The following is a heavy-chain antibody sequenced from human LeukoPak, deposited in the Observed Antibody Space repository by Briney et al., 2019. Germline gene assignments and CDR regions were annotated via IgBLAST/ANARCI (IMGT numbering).Heavy chain of an antibody. CDR3: ARGPRYSSSWYRYFQH. J-gene: IGHJ1*01. CDR1: GFTFSDYY. D-gene: IGHD6-13*01. Sequence: GSLRLSCAASGFTFSDYYMSWIRQPPGKGLEWIGEINHSGSTNYNPSLKSRVTISVDTSKNQFSLKLSSVTAADTAVYYCARGPRYSSSWYRYFQHWGQGTLVTVSS. CDR2: INHSGST. V-gene: IGHV4-34*01.